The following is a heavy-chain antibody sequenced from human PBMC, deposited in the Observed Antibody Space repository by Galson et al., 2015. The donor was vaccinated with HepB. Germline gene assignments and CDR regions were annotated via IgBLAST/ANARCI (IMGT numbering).Heavy chain of an antibody. V-gene: IGHV5-51*01. D-gene: IGHD1-26*01. J-gene: IGHJ6*03. CDR3: ARHRAYSGTYYNYYMDV. CDR1: GYTFANYW. Sequence: QSGAEVKKPGESLKISCKGSGYTFANYWVGWVRQMPGKGLEWMGIIFPGDSDTRYSPPFQGQVTISADKSISTAYLQWSSLKASDTAMYYCARHRAYSGTYYNYYMDVWGKGTTVTVSS. CDR2: IFPGDSDT.